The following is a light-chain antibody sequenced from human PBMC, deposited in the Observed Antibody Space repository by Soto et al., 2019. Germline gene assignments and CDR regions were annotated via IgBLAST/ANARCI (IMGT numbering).Light chain of an antibody. Sequence: DIQMTQSPSLLSASVRDRVTITCRASQSISTWLAWYQQKPGKAPKLLIYDASILESGVPSRFSGSGSGTEFTFTISGLQPDDFATYYCQQYNTDRYTFGQGTKLEIK. CDR2: DAS. CDR3: QQYNTDRYT. V-gene: IGKV1-5*01. J-gene: IGKJ2*01. CDR1: QSISTW.